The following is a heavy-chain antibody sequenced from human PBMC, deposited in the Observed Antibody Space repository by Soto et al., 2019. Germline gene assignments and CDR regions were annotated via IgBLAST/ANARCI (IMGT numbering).Heavy chain of an antibody. J-gene: IGHJ4*02. CDR2: IFPGDADT. CDR3: ARRSSDILTGSPGNLDY. V-gene: IGHV5-51*01. Sequence: DSLKISCQGSGYSFTTNWIGWVRQMPGKGLEWMGIIFPGDADTRYSPSFQGQVTISADKSISTAYLQRSSLKASDTAMYYCARRSSDILTGSPGNLDYWSQGTLGTVS. D-gene: IGHD3-9*01. CDR1: GYSFTTNW.